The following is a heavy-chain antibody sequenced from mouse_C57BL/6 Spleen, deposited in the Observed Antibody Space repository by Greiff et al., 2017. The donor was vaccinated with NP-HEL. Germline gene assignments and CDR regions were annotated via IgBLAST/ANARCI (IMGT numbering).Heavy chain of an antibody. D-gene: IGHD4-1*01. J-gene: IGHJ1*03. Sequence: QVQLQQSGPGLVQPSQSLSITCTVSGFSLTSYGVHWVRQSPGKGLEWLGVIWRGGSTDYNAAFVSSLSITKDNSKSHVFFKMNSLQADDTAIYYCAKNPSTGFYWYFDVWGTGTTVTVAS. CDR1: GFSLTSYG. V-gene: IGHV2-5*01. CDR2: IWRGGST. CDR3: AKNPSTGFYWYFDV.